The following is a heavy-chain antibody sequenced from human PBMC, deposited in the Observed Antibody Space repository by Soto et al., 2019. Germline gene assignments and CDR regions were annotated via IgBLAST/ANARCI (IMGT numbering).Heavy chain of an antibody. D-gene: IGHD6-19*01. CDR1: GFTFSDYY. V-gene: IGHV3-11*05. CDR2: ISSSSSYT. CDR3: ARASSSGSKRRYFDY. Sequence: QVQLVESGGGLVKPGGSLRLSCAASGFTFSDYYMSWIRQAPGKGLEWVSYISSSSSYTNYADSVKGRFTISRDNAKNSLYLQMNSLRAEDTAVYYRARASSSGSKRRYFDYWGQGTLVTVSS. J-gene: IGHJ4*02.